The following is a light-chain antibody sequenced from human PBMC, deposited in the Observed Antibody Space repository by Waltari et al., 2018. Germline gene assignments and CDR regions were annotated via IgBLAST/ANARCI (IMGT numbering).Light chain of an antibody. Sequence: SYELTQPPSVSVSPGQTATITCPGDNLEDQYVCWYQQRPGQSPLLVIFQDFKRPSGIPERFSGSNSGQTATLTISGTQAIDEAYYYCQALDSSRNAVIFGGGTKLTVL. CDR3: QALDSSRNAVI. J-gene: IGLJ2*01. V-gene: IGLV3-1*01. CDR1: NLEDQY. CDR2: QDF.